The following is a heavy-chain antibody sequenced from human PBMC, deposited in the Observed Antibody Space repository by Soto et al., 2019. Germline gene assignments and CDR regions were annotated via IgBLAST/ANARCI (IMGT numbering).Heavy chain of an antibody. CDR1: GFSLSTSGVG. Sequence: QITLKESGPTLVKPTQTLTLTCTFSGFSLSTSGVGVGWIRQPPGKALEWLALIYWNDDKRYSPSLKSRLTITQDTSKSQVDLRIANMDPVDTATYFCARRGDYYDSRRYPNTFDYWGQGTLVTVSS. V-gene: IGHV2-5*01. D-gene: IGHD3-22*01. J-gene: IGHJ4*02. CDR3: ARRGDYYDSRRYPNTFDY. CDR2: IYWNDDK.